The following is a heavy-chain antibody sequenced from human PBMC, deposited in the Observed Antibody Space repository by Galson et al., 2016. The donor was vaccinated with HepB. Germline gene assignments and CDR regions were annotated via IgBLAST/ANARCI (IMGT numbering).Heavy chain of an antibody. Sequence: SETLSLTCTVSGGSISSSNWWSWIRQPPGRELQYIGRIFSTGSTEYNPSLKGRVTISVDTSKTQFSLKLTSMTAADTAVYYCARLPKTGAYFDPWGQGTLVTVSS. J-gene: IGHJ5*02. CDR2: IFSTGST. D-gene: IGHD3-10*01. CDR3: ARLPKTGAYFDP. CDR1: GGSISSSNW. V-gene: IGHV4-61*01.